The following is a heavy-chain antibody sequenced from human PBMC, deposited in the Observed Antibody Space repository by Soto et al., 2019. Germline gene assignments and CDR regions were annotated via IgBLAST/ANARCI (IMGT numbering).Heavy chain of an antibody. CDR1: GFTVSSNY. J-gene: IGHJ6*02. Sequence: EVQLVESGGGLVQPGGSLRLSCAASGFTVSSNYMSWVRQAPGKGLEWVSVIYSGGSTYYADSVKGRFTISRHNSKNTLYLQMNGLRAEDTAVYYCARAGAVTTPYYYYGMDVWGQGTTVTVSS. CDR3: ARAGAVTTPYYYYGMDV. V-gene: IGHV3-53*04. CDR2: IYSGGST. D-gene: IGHD4-17*01.